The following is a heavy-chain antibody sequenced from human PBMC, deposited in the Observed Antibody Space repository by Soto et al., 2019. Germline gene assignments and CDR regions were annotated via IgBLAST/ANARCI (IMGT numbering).Heavy chain of an antibody. CDR1: GFTFSSYA. V-gene: IGHV3-23*01. CDR2: ISGGGGST. D-gene: IGHD7-27*01. J-gene: IGHJ6*02. CDR3: AKTLGVPPYYYGMDV. Sequence: PGGSLRLSCAASGFTFSSYAMSWVRQAPGKGLEWVSAISGGGGSTYYADSVKGRFTISRDNSKNTLYLQMNSLRAEDTAVYYCAKTLGVPPYYYGMDVWGQGTTVTVSS.